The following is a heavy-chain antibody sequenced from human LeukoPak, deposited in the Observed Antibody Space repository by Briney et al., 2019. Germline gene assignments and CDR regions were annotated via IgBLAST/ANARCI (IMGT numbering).Heavy chain of an antibody. D-gene: IGHD3-10*01. Sequence: SETLSLTCTVSGGSISSYYWSWIRQPPGKGLEWIGYIYYSGSTNYNPSLKSRVTISVDTSKNQFSLKLSSVTAADTAVYYCAREGTMVRGVILGFDPWGQGTLVTVSS. J-gene: IGHJ5*02. CDR3: AREGTMVRGVILGFDP. CDR1: GGSISSYY. CDR2: IYYSGST. V-gene: IGHV4-59*01.